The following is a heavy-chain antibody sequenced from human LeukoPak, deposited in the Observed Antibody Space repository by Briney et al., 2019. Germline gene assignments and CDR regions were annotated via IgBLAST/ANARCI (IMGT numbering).Heavy chain of an antibody. V-gene: IGHV4-59*13. CDR2: VYDSGHT. Sequence: SETLSLTCSVSGSSISVFYWRWLRQPPGRGRAGSGFVYDSGHTNYHPSLRSRVTISVDTSKDQFSLKLSSVTAADTAVYYCARGDSHLHSSGYYYYWGQGTLVTVSS. J-gene: IGHJ4*02. CDR3: ARGDSHLHSSGYYYY. D-gene: IGHD3-22*01. CDR1: GSSISVFY.